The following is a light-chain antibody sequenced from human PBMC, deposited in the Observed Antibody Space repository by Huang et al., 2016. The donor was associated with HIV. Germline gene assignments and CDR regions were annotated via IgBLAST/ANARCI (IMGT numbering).Light chain of an antibody. Sequence: DIPMTQSPPPLSASIGDRVTTPCRASQGISTWLAWYQQKPGRAPKFLIYKASSLEPGVPSRFNGSGSGTEFTLTISSLQPDDFATYYCQQYKSYSVTFGQGTKLEIK. J-gene: IGKJ2*01. CDR3: QQYKSYSVT. CDR2: KAS. V-gene: IGKV1-5*03. CDR1: QGISTW.